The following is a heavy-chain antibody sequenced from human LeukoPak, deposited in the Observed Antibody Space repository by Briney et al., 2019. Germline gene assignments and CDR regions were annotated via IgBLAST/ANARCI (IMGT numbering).Heavy chain of an antibody. CDR3: AKDPPYCSSTSCLRGDY. CDR2: ISGSGGST. CDR1: GFTFSSYA. D-gene: IGHD2-2*01. V-gene: IGHV3-23*01. J-gene: IGHJ4*02. Sequence: GGSLRLSCAASGFTFSSYAMSWVRQAPGRGLEWGSAISGSGGSTYYADSVKGRFTISRGNSKNTLYLQMNSLRAEDTAVYYCAKDPPYCSSTSCLRGDYWGQGTLVTVSS.